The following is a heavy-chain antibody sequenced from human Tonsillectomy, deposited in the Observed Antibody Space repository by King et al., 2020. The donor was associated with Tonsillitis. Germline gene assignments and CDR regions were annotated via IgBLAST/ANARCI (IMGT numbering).Heavy chain of an antibody. V-gene: IGHV3-43*01. Sequence: VQLVESGGVVVQPGGSLRLSCAASGFTFDDHTMHWVRQAPGKGLEWGSLIYWDGDETHFADSVKGRFTISRDNSKNSLYLQMNSLRPKDTALYYCVKDLFYGSGPNYGLDGRGQGATVTVSS. CDR2: IYWDGDET. D-gene: IGHD3-10*01. CDR3: VKDLFYGSGPNYGLDG. J-gene: IGHJ6*02. CDR1: GFTFDDHT.